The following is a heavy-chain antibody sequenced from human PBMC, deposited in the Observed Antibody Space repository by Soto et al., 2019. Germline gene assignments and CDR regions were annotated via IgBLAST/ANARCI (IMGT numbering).Heavy chain of an antibody. CDR1: GYTFTGYA. CDR2: INAGNGNT. D-gene: IGHD6-19*01. CDR3: ARAVAVDADFDY. V-gene: IGHV1-3*05. Sequence: QVQLVQSGAEEKKPGASVKVSCKASGYTFTGYAMHWVRQAPGQRLEWMGWINAGNGNTKYSQKFQGRVTITRDTYASTAYMELSSLRSADTAVYYCARAVAVDADFDYWGQGTLVTVSS. J-gene: IGHJ4*02.